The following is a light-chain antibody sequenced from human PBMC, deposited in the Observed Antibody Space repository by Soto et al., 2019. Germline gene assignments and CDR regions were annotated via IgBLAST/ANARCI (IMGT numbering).Light chain of an antibody. V-gene: IGLV1-44*01. CDR3: AAWDDSLNGPHVV. J-gene: IGLJ2*01. CDR2: NNN. Sequence: QSVLTQPPSASGTPGQRVIISCSGSSSNIGSNTVHWYQQLPGTAPKLLIYNNNQRPSGVPDPFSGSKSGTSASLAISGLQSEDEADYYCAAWDDSLNGPHVVFGGGTKLTVL. CDR1: SSNIGSNT.